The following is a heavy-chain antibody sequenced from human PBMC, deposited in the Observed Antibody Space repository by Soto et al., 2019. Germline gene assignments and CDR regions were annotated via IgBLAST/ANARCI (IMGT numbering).Heavy chain of an antibody. J-gene: IGHJ3*02. D-gene: IGHD2-2*01. CDR1: GFTVSSNY. CDR3: ARYSPRNVVLAAQYDAFDI. Sequence: EVQLVESGGGLVQPGGSLRLSCAASGFTVSSNYMSWVRQAPGKGLEWVSVIYSGGSTYYADFVKGRFTISRHNSKNTVYLQMNSLRTEDTAVYYCARYSPRNVVLAAQYDAFDIWGQGTMVTVSS. V-gene: IGHV3-53*04. CDR2: IYSGGST.